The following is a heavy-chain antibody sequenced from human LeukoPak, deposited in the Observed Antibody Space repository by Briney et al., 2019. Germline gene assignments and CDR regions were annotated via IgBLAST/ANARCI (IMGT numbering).Heavy chain of an antibody. D-gene: IGHD6-19*01. Sequence: PGGSLRLSCAASGFTFSTYSIDWVRQAPGKGLEWVSAISGSGGSTYYADSVKGRFTISRDNSKNTLYLQMNSLRAEDTAVYYCAKDGPGLLRTVAVAGQIDYWGQGTLVTVSS. CDR1: GFTFSTYS. J-gene: IGHJ4*02. CDR2: ISGSGGST. V-gene: IGHV3-23*01. CDR3: AKDGPGLLRTVAVAGQIDY.